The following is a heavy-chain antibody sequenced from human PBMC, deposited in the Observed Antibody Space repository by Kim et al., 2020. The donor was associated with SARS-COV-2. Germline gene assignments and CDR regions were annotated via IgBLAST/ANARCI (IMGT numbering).Heavy chain of an antibody. Sequence: AQKFQGRVTMTRTTSIRTAYMELSSLRSEDTAVYYCARGLAAVTFSSDYWGQGTLVTVSS. D-gene: IGHD6-19*01. J-gene: IGHJ4*02. V-gene: IGHV1-8*01. CDR3: ARGLAAVTFSSDY.